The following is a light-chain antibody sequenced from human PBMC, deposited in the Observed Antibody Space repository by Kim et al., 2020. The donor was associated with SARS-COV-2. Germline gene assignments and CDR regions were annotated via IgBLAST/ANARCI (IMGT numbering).Light chain of an antibody. V-gene: IGKV3-20*01. CDR2: GAS. CDR1: ESVDSSK. CDR3: QQFGGSPPIT. J-gene: IGKJ5*01. Sequence: PGQTATFSCRASESVDSSKLAWYQQTPGQAPRLLIFGASSRATGIPDRFSGSGSGTDFTLTISRLEPEDFAVYYCQQFGGSPPITFGQGTRLEIK.